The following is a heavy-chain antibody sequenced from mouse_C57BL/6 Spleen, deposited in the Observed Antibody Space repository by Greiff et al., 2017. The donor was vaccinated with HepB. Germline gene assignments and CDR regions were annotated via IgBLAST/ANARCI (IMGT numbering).Heavy chain of an antibody. CDR2: INPNNGGT. Sequence: EVQGVESGPELVKPGASVKMSCKASGYTFTDYNMHWVKQSHGKSLEWIGYINPNNGGTSYNQKFKGKATLTVNKSSSTAYMELRSLTSEDSAVYYCARGGGWLLHAMDYWGQGTSVTVSS. CDR1: GYTFTDYN. J-gene: IGHJ4*01. CDR3: ARGGGWLLHAMDY. V-gene: IGHV1-22*01. D-gene: IGHD2-3*01.